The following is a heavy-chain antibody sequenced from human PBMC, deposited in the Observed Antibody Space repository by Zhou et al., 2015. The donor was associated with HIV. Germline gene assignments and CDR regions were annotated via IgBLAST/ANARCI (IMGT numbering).Heavy chain of an antibody. J-gene: IGHJ3*02. CDR2: IIPIFGTA. CDR3: ARSHPGGWLDNGDAFDI. D-gene: IGHD6-19*01. V-gene: IGHV1-69*12. CDR1: GGTFSSYA. Sequence: QVQLVQSGAEVKKPGSSVKVSCKASGGTFSSYAISWVRQAPGQGLEWMGGIIPIFGTANYAQKFQGRVTITADESTSTAYMELSSLRSEDTAVYYCARSHPGGWLDNGDAFDIWGQGTMVTVSS.